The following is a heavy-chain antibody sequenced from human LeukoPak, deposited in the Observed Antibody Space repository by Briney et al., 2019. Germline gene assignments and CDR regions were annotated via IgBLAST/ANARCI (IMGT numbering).Heavy chain of an antibody. CDR2: IYTSGST. CDR1: GGSISSYY. D-gene: IGHD2-15*01. Sequence: PSQTLSLTCTVSGGSISSYYWSWIRQPAGKGLEWIGRIYTSGSTNYNPSLKSRVTMSVDTSKNQFSLKLSSVTAADTAVYYCAREIPHCSGGSCHWGFDYWGQGTLVTVSS. CDR3: AREIPHCSGGSCHWGFDY. V-gene: IGHV4-4*07. J-gene: IGHJ4*02.